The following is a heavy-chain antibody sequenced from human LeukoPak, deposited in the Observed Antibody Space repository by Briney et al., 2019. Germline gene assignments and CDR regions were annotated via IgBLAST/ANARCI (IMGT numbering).Heavy chain of an antibody. J-gene: IGHJ4*02. CDR2: INHSGST. Sequence: SETLSLTCAVYGGSFSGYYWSWIRQPPGKGLEWIGEINHSGSTNYNPSLKSRVTISVDTSKNRFSLKLSSVTAADTAVYYCTRLEGDFSPAYWGQGTVVTVSS. D-gene: IGHD2/OR15-2a*01. V-gene: IGHV4-34*01. CDR3: TRLEGDFSPAY. CDR1: GGSFSGYY.